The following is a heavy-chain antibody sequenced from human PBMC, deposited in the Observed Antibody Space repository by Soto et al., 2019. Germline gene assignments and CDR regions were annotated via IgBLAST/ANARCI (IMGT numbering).Heavy chain of an antibody. D-gene: IGHD1-26*01. CDR2: SNSYSGDK. CDR1: SHTFTDYF. V-gene: IGHV1-2*04. Sequence: QVQLVQSGAEVKKAGASVNISCKAHSHTFTDYFIHWVRQAPGLGLEWMGWSNSYSGDKEYSQKFQGWVTMTRDTSISTAYMELNRLSSDATADYCSVLSMGYGYSYDYWGQGHQCTVST. J-gene: IGHJ4*02. CDR3: VLSMGYGYSYDY.